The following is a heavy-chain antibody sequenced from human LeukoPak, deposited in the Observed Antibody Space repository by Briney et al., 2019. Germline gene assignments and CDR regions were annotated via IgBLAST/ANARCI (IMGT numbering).Heavy chain of an antibody. V-gene: IGHV1-2*06. D-gene: IGHD2-2*01. J-gene: IGHJ4*02. CDR1: GYTFTGDY. CDR2: INTNSGGT. CDR3: SSLGYCSSTSCYSRPCDY. Sequence: ASVKVSCKASGYTFTGDYMHWVRQAPGQGLEWMGRINTNSGGTNYAQKFQGRVTMTRDTSISTAYMGLSRLRSDDTAVYFCSSLGYCSSTSCYSRPCDYWGQGTLVTVSS.